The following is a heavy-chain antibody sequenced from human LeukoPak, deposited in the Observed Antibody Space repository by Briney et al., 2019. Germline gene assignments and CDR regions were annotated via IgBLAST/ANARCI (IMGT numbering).Heavy chain of an antibody. CDR1: GYSISSGYY. Sequence: SETLSLTCTVSGYSISSGYYWGWIRQPPGKGLEWIGSIYHSGSTYYNPSLKSRVTISVDTSKNQFSLKLSSVTAADTAVYYCASVSQLTGTFDYWGQGTLVTVSS. J-gene: IGHJ4*02. CDR2: IYHSGST. D-gene: IGHD7-27*01. CDR3: ASVSQLTGTFDY. V-gene: IGHV4-38-2*02.